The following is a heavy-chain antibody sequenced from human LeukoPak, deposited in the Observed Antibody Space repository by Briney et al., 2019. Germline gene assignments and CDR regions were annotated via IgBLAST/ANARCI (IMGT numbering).Heavy chain of an antibody. CDR2: IWHDGRNK. Sequence: PGGSLRLSCAASGFTFGSYGMHWVRQAPGKGLEWVAFIWHDGRNKYYGDSMKGRFTISRDNSKNTLYLQMSSLRAEDTAVYYCVRDLLTLPQKYFDSWGQGTLVSVSS. CDR1: GFTFGSYG. J-gene: IGHJ4*02. V-gene: IGHV3-30*02. D-gene: IGHD3-9*01. CDR3: VRDLLTLPQKYFDS.